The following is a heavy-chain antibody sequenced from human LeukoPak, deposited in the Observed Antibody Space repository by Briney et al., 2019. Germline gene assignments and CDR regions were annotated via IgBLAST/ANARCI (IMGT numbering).Heavy chain of an antibody. J-gene: IGHJ3*02. CDR1: GFTFSSYC. V-gene: IGHV3-74*01. Sequence: GGSLRLSCAASGFTFSSYCMHWVRQAPGKGLVWVSRINSDGSSTSYADSVKGRFTISRDNAKNTLYLQMNILRAEATALYYCTREKDYSDSRCDYLETIYIWGQGTKVTASS. D-gene: IGHD3-22*01. CDR2: INSDGSST. CDR3: TREKDYSDSRCDYLETIYI.